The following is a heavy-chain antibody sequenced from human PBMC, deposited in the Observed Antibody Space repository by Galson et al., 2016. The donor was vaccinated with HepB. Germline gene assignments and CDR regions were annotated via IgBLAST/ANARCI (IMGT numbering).Heavy chain of an antibody. V-gene: IGHV3-23*01. Sequence: SLRLSCAASGFTFSNYAMSWVRQAPGKGLEWVSGISGTGGTTYYADSVKGRFTISRDNSKHPLDLRMNSLRAEDTAVYYCAKGDDFWSGYYGGLWGQGTLVTVSS. J-gene: IGHJ4*02. CDR1: GFTFSNYA. CDR2: ISGTGGTT. CDR3: AKGDDFWSGYYGGL. D-gene: IGHD3-3*01.